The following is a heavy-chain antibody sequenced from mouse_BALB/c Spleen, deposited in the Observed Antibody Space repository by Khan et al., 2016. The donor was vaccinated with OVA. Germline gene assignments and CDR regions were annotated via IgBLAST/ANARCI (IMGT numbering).Heavy chain of an antibody. CDR2: INPSNGYT. D-gene: IGHD2-14*01. V-gene: IGHV1-4*01. J-gene: IGHJ3*01. Sequence: QVQLKESGAELARPGASVKMSCKASGYTFTSYTIHWIKKRPGQGLEWIGYINPSNGYTNYNQKFKDKATLTTDKSSTTAYLQLSSLTSDDSAVYNGVRDGAYHRNDGCFAYGGQGTLVTVSA. CDR3: VRDGAYHRNDGCFAY. CDR1: GYTFTSYT.